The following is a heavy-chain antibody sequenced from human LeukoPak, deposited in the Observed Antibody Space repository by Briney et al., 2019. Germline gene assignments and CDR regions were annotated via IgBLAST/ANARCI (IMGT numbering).Heavy chain of an antibody. Sequence: GGSLRLSCAASGFTFSSYSMNWVRQAPGKGLEWVAFIRYDGSNKYYADSVKGRFTISRDNSKNTLYLQMNSLRAEDTAVYYCAKDLRGYCSSTSCYLDYWGQGTLVTVSS. J-gene: IGHJ4*02. CDR2: IRYDGSNK. CDR3: AKDLRGYCSSTSCYLDY. D-gene: IGHD2-2*01. CDR1: GFTFSSYS. V-gene: IGHV3-30*02.